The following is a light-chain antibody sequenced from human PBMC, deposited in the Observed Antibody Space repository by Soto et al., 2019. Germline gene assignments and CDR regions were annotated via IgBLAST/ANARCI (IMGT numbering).Light chain of an antibody. CDR2: DAA. V-gene: IGKV1-39*01. J-gene: IGKJ3*01. CDR3: QQTSSAPFT. Sequence: DIQMTQSPYSLSAAVGDRVTIACRASQNINTYLNWYQQKPGKAPKHLMFDAASLQSGVPSRFSGSGSRTDFTLTITSLQPEDFATYYCQQTSSAPFTFGPGTKVDIK. CDR1: QNINTY.